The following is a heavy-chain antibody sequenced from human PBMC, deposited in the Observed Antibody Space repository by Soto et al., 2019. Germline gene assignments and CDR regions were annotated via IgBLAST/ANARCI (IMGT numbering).Heavy chain of an antibody. CDR2: IIPIFGTA. CDR3: ARDSSSSSYNWFDP. CDR1: GYTFTSYA. V-gene: IGHV1-69*13. J-gene: IGHJ5*02. D-gene: IGHD2-2*01. Sequence: SVKVSCKASGYTFTSYAMHWVRQAPGQRLEWMGGIIPIFGTAHYAQTFQGRVTITADESTSTAYMELSSLRSEDTAVYYCARDSSSSSYNWFDPWGQGTLVTVSS.